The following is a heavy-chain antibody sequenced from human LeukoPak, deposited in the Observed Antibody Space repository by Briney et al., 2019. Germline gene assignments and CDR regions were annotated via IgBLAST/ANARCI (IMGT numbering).Heavy chain of an antibody. V-gene: IGHV1-46*01. D-gene: IGHD2-15*01. Sequence: ASVKVSRKASGYTFTNYYIHWVRQAPGHGLEWMGIINPYGGDTNYAQKFQGRVTMTRDTSTNTVYMELSSLRSADTAVYYCARDQSRLYCSGSTCPPGYWGQGTLVTVSS. CDR1: GYTFTNYY. CDR2: INPYGGDT. CDR3: ARDQSRLYCSGSTCPPGY. J-gene: IGHJ4*02.